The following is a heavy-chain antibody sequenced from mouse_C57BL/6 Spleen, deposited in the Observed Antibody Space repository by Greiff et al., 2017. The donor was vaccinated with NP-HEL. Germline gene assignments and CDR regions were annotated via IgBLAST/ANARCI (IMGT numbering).Heavy chain of an antibody. D-gene: IGHD3-3*01. CDR2: IYPGNSDT. Sequence: EVQLQQSGTVLARPGASVKMSCKTSGYTFTSYWMHWVKQRPGKGLEWIGAIYPGNSDTSYNQKFKGKAKLTAVTSASTAYMELSSLTNEDSAVYYCTRGDRGSLYYFDYWGQGTTLTVSS. CDR1: GYTFTSYW. J-gene: IGHJ2*01. CDR3: TRGDRGSLYYFDY. V-gene: IGHV1-5*01.